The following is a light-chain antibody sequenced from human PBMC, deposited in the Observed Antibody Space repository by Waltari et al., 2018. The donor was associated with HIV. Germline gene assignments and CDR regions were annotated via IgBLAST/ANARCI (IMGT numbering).Light chain of an antibody. CDR3: QQAKMFPHT. Sequence: DIQMTQSPSSVSVAVGGAVSINCRASQNIGKTLAWYQLKSNRAPRLLIDEASRLDDGVPARFSGGGSKSNCSLDITNLQPEDYGIYVCQQAKMFPHTFAGGTRVE. CDR2: EAS. V-gene: IGKV1-12*01. CDR1: QNIGKT. J-gene: IGKJ4*01.